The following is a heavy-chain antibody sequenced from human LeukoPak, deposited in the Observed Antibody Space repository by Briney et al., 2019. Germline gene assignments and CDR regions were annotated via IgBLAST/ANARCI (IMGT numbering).Heavy chain of an antibody. J-gene: IGHJ4*02. CDR1: GFTFSSYA. CDR2: ISSNGGST. V-gene: IGHV3-64*01. Sequence: PGGSLRLSCAASGFTFSSYAMHWVRQAPGKGLEYVSAISSNGGSTYYANSVKGRFTISRDNSKNTLYLQMGSLRVEDMAVYYCARLYSSGSYRYFDYWGQGTLVTVSS. D-gene: IGHD1-26*01. CDR3: ARLYSSGSYRYFDY.